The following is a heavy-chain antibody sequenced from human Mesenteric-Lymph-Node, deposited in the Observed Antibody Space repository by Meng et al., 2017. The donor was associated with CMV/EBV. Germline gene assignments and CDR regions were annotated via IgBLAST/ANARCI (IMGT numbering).Heavy chain of an antibody. V-gene: IGHV1-2*02. D-gene: IGHD2-2*02. CDR2: MNPNSGGT. Sequence: ASVKVSCKASGYTFTSYDINWVRQATGQGLEWMGWMNPNSGGTNYAQKFQGRVTMTRDTSISTAYMELSRLRSDDTAVYYCARLGYCSSTSCYTRTNYYGMDVWGQGTTVTVSS. CDR1: GYTFTSYD. J-gene: IGHJ6*02. CDR3: ARLGYCSSTSCYTRTNYYGMDV.